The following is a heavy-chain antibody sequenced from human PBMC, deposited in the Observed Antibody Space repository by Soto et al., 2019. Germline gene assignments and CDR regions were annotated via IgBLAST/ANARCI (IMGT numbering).Heavy chain of an antibody. V-gene: IGHV5-51*07. CDR1: GDKVSSYW. D-gene: IGHD3-9*01. Sequence: SSCEACGDKVSSYWCAPVHQKHGKGLEWMGIIYPADSDIRYSESSEGHVTISVDKSISTAYLQWSSLKASDTAIYFCATNPFPTTFFGLDVWLHGTTVTGSS. CDR3: ATNPFPTTFFGLDV. J-gene: IGHJ6*01. CDR2: IYPADSDI.